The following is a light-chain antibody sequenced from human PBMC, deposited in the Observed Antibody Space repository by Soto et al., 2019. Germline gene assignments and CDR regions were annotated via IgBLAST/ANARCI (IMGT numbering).Light chain of an antibody. J-gene: IGLJ1*01. CDR2: GNS. Sequence: QAVLTQPPSVSGAPGQRVTISCTGSSSNIGAGYDVHWYQQLPGTAPKLLIYGNSSRPSGVPDRFSGSKSGTSAFLAIAGLQAEDEADYYCQSYDNSLRGYAFGTGTKLTVL. CDR1: SSNIGAGYD. CDR3: QSYDNSLRGYA. V-gene: IGLV1-40*01.